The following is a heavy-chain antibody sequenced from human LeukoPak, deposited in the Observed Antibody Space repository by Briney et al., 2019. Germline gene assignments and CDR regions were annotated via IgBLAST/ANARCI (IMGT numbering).Heavy chain of an antibody. CDR2: ISSSGNIT. J-gene: IGHJ4*01. CDR1: EFTFSSYY. Sequence: PGGSLRLSCAASEFTFSSYYINWIREAPGKGLQWLTYISSSGNITYYADSVKGRFTVSRDNMKNVLFLEMNSLRVEDTAIYYCEAGIGDYWGQGTLVTVSS. D-gene: IGHD6-19*01. CDR3: EAGIGDY. V-gene: IGHV3-48*03.